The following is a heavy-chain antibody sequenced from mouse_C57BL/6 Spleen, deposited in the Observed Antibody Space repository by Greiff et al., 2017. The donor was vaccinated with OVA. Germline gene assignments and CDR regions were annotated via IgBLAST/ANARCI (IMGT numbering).Heavy chain of an antibody. V-gene: IGHV1-80*01. D-gene: IGHD2-12*01. CDR3: AREGVYRGGIMDY. CDR2: IYPGDGDT. CDR1: GYAFSSYW. Sequence: QVQLKQSGAELVKPGASVKISCKASGYAFSSYWMNWVKQRPGKGLEWIGQIYPGDGDTNYNGKFKGKATLTADKSSSTAYMQLSSLTSEDSAVYFCAREGVYRGGIMDYWGQGTSVTVSS. J-gene: IGHJ4*01.